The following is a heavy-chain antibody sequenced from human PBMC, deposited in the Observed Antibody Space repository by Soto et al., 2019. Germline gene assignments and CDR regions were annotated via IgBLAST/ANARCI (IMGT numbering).Heavy chain of an antibody. Sequence: GASVKVSCKDSGYTFTSSDINWVRQATGQGLEWMGWMNPNSGNTGYAKKFQGRVTMTRNTSINTAYMELSSLRSEDTAVYYCARKVVYRETYDNWFDPWGQGTLVTVSA. CDR1: GYTFTSSD. V-gene: IGHV1-8*01. CDR2: MNPNSGNT. D-gene: IGHD3-16*02. J-gene: IGHJ5*02. CDR3: ARKVVYRETYDNWFDP.